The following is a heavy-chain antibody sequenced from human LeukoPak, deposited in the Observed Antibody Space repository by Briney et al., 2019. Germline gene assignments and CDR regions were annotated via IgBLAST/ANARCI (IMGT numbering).Heavy chain of an antibody. D-gene: IGHD6-19*01. Sequence: PSETLSLTCTVSGGSISSNNYNWGWIRQPPGTGLEWIGNIYYSGSTYYNPSLKSRVTISVDTSKNQFSLKLSSVTAADTAVYYCAREVAGTPWIDYWGQGTLVTVSS. J-gene: IGHJ4*02. CDR3: AREVAGTPWIDY. V-gene: IGHV4-39*02. CDR2: IYYSGST. CDR1: GGSISSNNYN.